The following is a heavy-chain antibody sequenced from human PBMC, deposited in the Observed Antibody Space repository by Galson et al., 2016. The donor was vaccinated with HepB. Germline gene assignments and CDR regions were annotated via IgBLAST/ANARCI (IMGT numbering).Heavy chain of an antibody. V-gene: IGHV4-59*01. CDR2: VFYTGKT. CDR3: VAGNGWLDF. Sequence: SETLSLTCAVSGGSITGYYWSWIRQSPGKGLESIGYVFYTGKTNYNPSLQSRVTMSVDTSKRSFSLSLNSVTADDTAVYYCVAGNGWLDFWSQGTLVTVS. CDR1: GGSITGYY. J-gene: IGHJ4*02. D-gene: IGHD6-19*01.